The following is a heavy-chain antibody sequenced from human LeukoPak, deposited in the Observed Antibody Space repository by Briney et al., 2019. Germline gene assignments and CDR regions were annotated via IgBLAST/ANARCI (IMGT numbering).Heavy chain of an antibody. V-gene: IGHV3-30-3*01. Sequence: GGSLRLSCAASGFTFSSYAMHWVRQAPGKGLEWVAVISYDGSNKYYADSVKGRFTISRDNSKNTLYLQMNSLRAEDTAVYYCASLSSSWHRGGDYWGQGTLVTVSS. J-gene: IGHJ4*02. D-gene: IGHD6-13*01. CDR1: GFTFSSYA. CDR3: ASLSSSWHRGGDY. CDR2: ISYDGSNK.